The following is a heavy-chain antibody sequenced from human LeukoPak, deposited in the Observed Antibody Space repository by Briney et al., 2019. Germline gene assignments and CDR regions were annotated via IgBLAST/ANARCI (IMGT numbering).Heavy chain of an antibody. CDR1: GYTFTSYD. J-gene: IGHJ6*02. CDR3: ARGPSCSDTSCYGAYYYYYAMDV. CDR2: MNPNSGNT. Sequence: ASVKVSCKASGYTFTSYDINWVRQATGQGLEWMGWMNPNSGNTGYAQKFQGRVTMTRNTSISTAYMELSNLRSEDTAVYYCARGPSCSDTSCYGAYYYYYAMDVWGQGTTVTVSS. V-gene: IGHV1-8*01. D-gene: IGHD2-2*01.